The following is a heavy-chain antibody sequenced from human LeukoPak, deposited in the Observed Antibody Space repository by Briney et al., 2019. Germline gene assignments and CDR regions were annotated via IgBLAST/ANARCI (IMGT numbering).Heavy chain of an antibody. CDR3: ARANGGRDAFDI. Sequence: SVKVSCKVSGYTLTELSMHWVRQAPGQGLEWMGRIIPILGIANYAQKFQGRVTITADKSTSTAYMELSSLRSEDTAVYYCARANGGRDAFDIWGQGTMVTVSS. CDR1: GYTLTELS. D-gene: IGHD2-15*01. J-gene: IGHJ3*02. V-gene: IGHV1-69*04. CDR2: IIPILGIA.